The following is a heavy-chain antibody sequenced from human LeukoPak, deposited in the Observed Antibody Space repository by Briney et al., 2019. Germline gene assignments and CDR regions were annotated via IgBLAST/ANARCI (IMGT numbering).Heavy chain of an antibody. V-gene: IGHV3-74*01. CDR2: INTDGSST. CDR3: ASGVAFSNYYFDY. Sequence: PGGSLRLSCAASGFTFSSYWMHWVRQAPGKGLVWVSRINTDGSSTTYADSVKGRFTISRDNAKNTLSLQMNSLRAEDTAVYYCASGVAFSNYYFDYWGQGTLVTVSS. J-gene: IGHJ4*02. CDR1: GFTFSSYW. D-gene: IGHD2/OR15-2a*01.